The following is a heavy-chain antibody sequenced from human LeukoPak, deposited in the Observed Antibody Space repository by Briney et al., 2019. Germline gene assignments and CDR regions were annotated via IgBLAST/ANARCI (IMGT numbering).Heavy chain of an antibody. CDR1: GGSISSGGYY. D-gene: IGHD3-3*01. Sequence: SETLSLTCTVSGGSISSGGYYWSWIRQHPGKGLEWIGYIYYSGSTNYNPSLKSRVTISVDTSKNQFSLKLSSVTAADTAVYYCARQVATMVFWSGYHETHFDYWGQGTLVTVSS. CDR2: IYYSGST. J-gene: IGHJ4*02. V-gene: IGHV4-61*08. CDR3: ARQVATMVFWSGYHETHFDY.